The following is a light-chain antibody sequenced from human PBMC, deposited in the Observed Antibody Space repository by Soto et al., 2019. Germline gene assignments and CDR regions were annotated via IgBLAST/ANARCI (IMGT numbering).Light chain of an antibody. V-gene: IGKV3-15*01. Sequence: IVMTQSPATLSVSPGERATLSCRASQSVSSNLAWYQQKPGQAPRLLIYDAFTRATGIPARFSGRGSGTEYPNTISSLASEASAVYYCQNGSWHPFNVTFGGGTKVEIK. CDR2: DAF. CDR1: QSVSSN. J-gene: IGKJ4*01. CDR3: QNGSWHPFNVT.